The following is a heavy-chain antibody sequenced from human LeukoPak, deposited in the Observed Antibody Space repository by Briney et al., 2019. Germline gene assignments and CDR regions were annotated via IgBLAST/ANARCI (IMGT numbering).Heavy chain of an antibody. CDR2: IYPGDSRT. Sequence: GESLKISCKGSGDTFATSWIGWVRQLPGKGLEWMGVIYPGDSRTRYNPSFQGQVTISADRFINTAYLQWNSLKASDTAMYYCGRRKFSSPWSDPWGQGTLVTVSS. V-gene: IGHV5-51*01. CDR3: GRRKFSSPWSDP. CDR1: GDTFATSW. J-gene: IGHJ5*02. D-gene: IGHD2-2*01.